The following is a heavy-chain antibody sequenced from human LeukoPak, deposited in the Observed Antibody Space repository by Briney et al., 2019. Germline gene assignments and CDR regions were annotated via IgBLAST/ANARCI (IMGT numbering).Heavy chain of an antibody. J-gene: IGHJ4*02. V-gene: IGHV3-7*01. CDR2: IKEDGREN. D-gene: IGHD1-1*01. CDR3: ARQRYSDY. Sequence: TGGSLRLSCGASGFTFSRYWMTWVRQAPGKGLEGVANIKEDGRENSYVESVKGRFTISRDNAKNSLYLQLNSLRAEDTAVYFCARQRYSDYWGQGTLVTVSS. CDR1: GFTFSRYW.